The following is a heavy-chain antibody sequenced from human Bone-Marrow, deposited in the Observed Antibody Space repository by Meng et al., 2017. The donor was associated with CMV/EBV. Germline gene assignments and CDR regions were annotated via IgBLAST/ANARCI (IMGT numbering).Heavy chain of an antibody. CDR1: GGSFSGYY. CDR2: INHSGST. V-gene: IGHV4-34*01. CDR3: ARGGLYSSSWYRGHYYYYGMDV. Sequence: SEPLSLTCAVYGGSFSGYYWSWIRQPPGKGLEWIGEINHSGSTNYNPSLKSRVTISVDTSKNQFSLKLSSVTAADTAVYYCARGGLYSSSWYRGHYYYYGMDVWGQGTTVTVSS. J-gene: IGHJ6*02. D-gene: IGHD6-13*01.